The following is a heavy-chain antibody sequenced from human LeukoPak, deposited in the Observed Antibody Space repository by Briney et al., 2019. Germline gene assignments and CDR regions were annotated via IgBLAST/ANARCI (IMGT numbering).Heavy chain of an antibody. J-gene: IGHJ4*02. V-gene: IGHV1-46*01. Sequence: ASVKVSCKASGYTFTSYYMHWVRQAPGQGLEWMGIINPSGGSTSYAQKFQGRVTMTRDTSTSTVYMELSSLRSEDTAVYYCARVPKAAAGRGLLEYWGQGTLVTVSS. CDR2: INPSGGST. CDR1: GYTFTSYY. CDR3: ARVPKAAAGRGLLEY. D-gene: IGHD6-13*01.